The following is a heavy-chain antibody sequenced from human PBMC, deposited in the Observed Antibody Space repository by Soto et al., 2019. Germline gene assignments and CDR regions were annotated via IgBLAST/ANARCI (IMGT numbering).Heavy chain of an antibody. CDR1: GYAFNKHG. V-gene: IGHV1-18*01. D-gene: IGHD2-2*01. J-gene: IGHJ3*02. CDR3: VSDRACSSFSCLDSFDI. CDR2: ISTDSDRA. Sequence: QIQLVQSGAEVKKAGASVKVSCKASGYAFNKHGISWVRQAPGQGLEWMGWISTDSDRADYAQQFQGRLTMTTDTSTTTAYMDLRSLRSDDTASYFCVSDRACSSFSCLDSFDIWGQGTMVSVSS.